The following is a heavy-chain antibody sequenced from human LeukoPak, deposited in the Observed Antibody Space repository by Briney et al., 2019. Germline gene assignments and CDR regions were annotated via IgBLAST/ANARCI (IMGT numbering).Heavy chain of an antibody. V-gene: IGHV3-23*01. CDR2: ISGSGGST. CDR3: AKDSVVTMIVVVITTALDY. CDR1: GFTFNSYA. D-gene: IGHD3-22*01. J-gene: IGHJ4*02. Sequence: GGSLRLSCAASGFTFNSYAMSWVRQAPGKGLEWVSAISGSGGSTYYADSVKGRFIISRDNSKNTLYLQMNSLRAGDTAVYYCAKDSVVTMIVVVITTALDYWGQGTLVTVSS.